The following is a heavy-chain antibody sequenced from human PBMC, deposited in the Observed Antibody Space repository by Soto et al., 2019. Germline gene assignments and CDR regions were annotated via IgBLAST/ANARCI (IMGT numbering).Heavy chain of an antibody. CDR1: GGSISGYF. CDR2: IYNSGRT. V-gene: IGHV4-59*08. D-gene: IGHD5-12*01. Sequence: QVQLQESGPGLVKPSETLSLICTVSGGSISGYFWSWIRQPPGKGLEWIGHIYNSGRTNYNPSLRGRATIAVGTSTSQFPLNLMSVTAADTAMYYCARRPWGGYDTWGQGTLVTVSS. CDR3: ARRPWGGYDT. J-gene: IGHJ4*02.